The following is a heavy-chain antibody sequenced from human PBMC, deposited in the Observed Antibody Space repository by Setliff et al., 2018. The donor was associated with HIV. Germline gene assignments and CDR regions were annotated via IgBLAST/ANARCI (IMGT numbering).Heavy chain of an antibody. Sequence: RASVKVSCKASGYIFGNYGINWVRQAPGQGLEWMGWISGHNGNTNSAQKVQGRVIMTTDTSTSTAYMELRSLRSDDAAVYYCTRGPWSKVVTTDTFDIWGQGTMVTVSS. CDR1: GYIFGNYG. CDR2: ISGHNGNT. CDR3: TRGPWSKVVTTDTFDI. J-gene: IGHJ3*02. V-gene: IGHV1-18*01. D-gene: IGHD1-26*01.